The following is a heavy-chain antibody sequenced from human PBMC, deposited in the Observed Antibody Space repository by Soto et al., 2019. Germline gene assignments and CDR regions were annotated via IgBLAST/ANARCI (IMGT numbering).Heavy chain of an antibody. CDR3: VTGTYYYDTQWSDAFDI. J-gene: IGHJ3*02. CDR1: GFSLSTSGMC. V-gene: IGHV2-70*01. CDR2: IDWDDDK. Sequence: SGPTLVNPTQTLTLTCTFSGFSLSTSGMCVSWIRQPPGKALEWLALIDWDDDKYYSTSLKTRLTISKDTSKNQVVLTMTNMDPLDTATYYCVTGTYYYDTQWSDAFDIWGQGTMVTVSS. D-gene: IGHD3-22*01.